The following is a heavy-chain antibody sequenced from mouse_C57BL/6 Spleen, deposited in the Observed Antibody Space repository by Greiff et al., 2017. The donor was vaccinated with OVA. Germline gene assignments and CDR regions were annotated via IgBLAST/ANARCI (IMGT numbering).Heavy chain of an antibody. Sequence: VQLQQSGPELVKPGASVKISCKASGYAFSSSWMNWVKQRPGKGLEWIGRIYPGDGDTNYNGKFKGKATLTADKSSSTAYMQLSSLTSEDSAVYFCAIDYYGSSYYAMAYWGQGASVTVST. V-gene: IGHV1-82*01. J-gene: IGHJ4*01. CDR2: IYPGDGDT. CDR1: GYAFSSSW. D-gene: IGHD1-1*01. CDR3: AIDYYGSSYYAMAY.